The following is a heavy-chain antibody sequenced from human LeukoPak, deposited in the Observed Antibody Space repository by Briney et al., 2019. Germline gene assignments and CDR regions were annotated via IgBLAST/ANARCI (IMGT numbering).Heavy chain of an antibody. D-gene: IGHD6-13*01. CDR3: ARAFIAAAGRDAYNWFDP. CDR2: IIPISGTA. Sequence: SVKVSCKASGGTFSSYAISWVRQAPGQGLEWMGGIIPISGTANYAQKFQGRVTITADESTSTAYMELSSLRSEDTAVYYCARAFIAAAGRDAYNWFDPWDQGTLVTVSS. J-gene: IGHJ5*02. CDR1: GGTFSSYA. V-gene: IGHV1-69*13.